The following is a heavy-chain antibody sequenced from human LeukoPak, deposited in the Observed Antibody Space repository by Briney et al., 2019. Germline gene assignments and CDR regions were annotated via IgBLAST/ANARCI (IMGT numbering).Heavy chain of an antibody. CDR2: IYHSGST. CDR3: ASWRDSSDY. V-gene: IGHV4-38-2*02. D-gene: IGHD6-13*01. Sequence: SETLSLTCTVSGYSISSGYYWGWIRQPPGKGLEWIGSIYHSGSTYYNPSLKSRVTISVDKSKNQFSLKLSSVTAADTAVYYCASWRDSSDYWGQGTLVTVSS. J-gene: IGHJ4*02. CDR1: GYSISSGYY.